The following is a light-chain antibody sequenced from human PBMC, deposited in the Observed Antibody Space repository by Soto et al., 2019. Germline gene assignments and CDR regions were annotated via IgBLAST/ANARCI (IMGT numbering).Light chain of an antibody. Sequence: DIQLTQSPPTLSASVGDRVTITCRASQSIRYYLAWYQQMPGKAPKLLIYGASSLQSGVPSRFSGSGSGTEFTLTISSLQPDDFAAYFCQHHSSYSQTFDQGTKVEIK. V-gene: IGKV1-5*01. CDR3: QHHSSYSQT. CDR1: QSIRYY. J-gene: IGKJ1*01. CDR2: GAS.